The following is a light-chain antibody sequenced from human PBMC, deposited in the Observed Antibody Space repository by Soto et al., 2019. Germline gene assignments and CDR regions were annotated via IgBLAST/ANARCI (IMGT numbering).Light chain of an antibody. CDR1: QGISTY. CDR2: GAS. Sequence: DIQLTQSPSFLSASVGDRVTITCRASQGISTYLAWYQQKPGQAPNLLIYGASTLQSGVPSRFGGSGSGSAFTLPIPHLQPEDFAKYYCHRLDSSPSTFGQSTKVEIQ. CDR3: HRLDSSPST. V-gene: IGKV1-9*01. J-gene: IGKJ1*01.